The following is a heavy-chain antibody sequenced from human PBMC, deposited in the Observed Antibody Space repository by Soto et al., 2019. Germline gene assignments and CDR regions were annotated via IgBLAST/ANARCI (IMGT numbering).Heavy chain of an antibody. CDR1: GGTFSSYA. D-gene: IGHD3-22*01. J-gene: IGHJ5*02. Sequence: SSVKVSCKASGGTFSSYAISWVRQAPGQGLEWMGGIIPIFGTANYAQKFQGRVTITADESTSTAYMELSSLRSEDTAVYYCARGMNYYDTSAGFDPCGQGTLVTVSS. V-gene: IGHV1-69*13. CDR2: IIPIFGTA. CDR3: ARGMNYYDTSAGFDP.